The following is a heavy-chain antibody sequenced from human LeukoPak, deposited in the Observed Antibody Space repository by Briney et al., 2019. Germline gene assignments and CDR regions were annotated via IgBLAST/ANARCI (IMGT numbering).Heavy chain of an antibody. CDR3: AKGLRWLQPYFDY. CDR1: GFTFSNYG. Sequence: GSLRLSCAASGFTFSNYGMHWVRQAPGKGLEWVGFIRYDGRNKYYADFVKGRFTISRDNSKNTLYLQMNSLRAEDTAVYYCAKGLRWLQPYFDYWGQGTLVTVSS. J-gene: IGHJ4*02. CDR2: IRYDGRNK. V-gene: IGHV3-30*02. D-gene: IGHD5-24*01.